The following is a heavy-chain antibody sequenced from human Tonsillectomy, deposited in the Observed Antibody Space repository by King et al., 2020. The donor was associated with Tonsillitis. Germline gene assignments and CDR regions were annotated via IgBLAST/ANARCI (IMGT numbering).Heavy chain of an antibody. CDR2: INPSGDDT. CDR3: ARGEASGYTIGLRNCDY. J-gene: IGHJ4*02. D-gene: IGHD6-19*01. Sequence: QLVQSGSEVKQPGASVKISCKASGYTFSDYYMNWVRQAPAEGLEWMGIINPSGDDTTYVQKFQGRVTMTSDTSTNTVYMELSSLISEDTAIYYCARGEASGYTIGLRNCDYWGQGTLITVSS. V-gene: IGHV1-46*01. CDR1: GYTFSDYY.